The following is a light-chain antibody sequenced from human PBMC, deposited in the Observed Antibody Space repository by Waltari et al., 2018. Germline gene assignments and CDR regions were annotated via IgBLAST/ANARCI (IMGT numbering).Light chain of an antibody. V-gene: IGLV2-14*03. J-gene: IGLJ1*01. Sequence: QSALTQPASVSGSPGQSITISCTGTSLDVGSYDYVSWSQQHPAKPPKLMIGDVSNRPPVVSTLVSASKSGSPASLSTSGLQAEDEADYYCSSYSSSTSPFFFGAGTRVTVL. CDR2: DVS. CDR1: SLDVGSYDY. CDR3: SSYSSSTSPFF.